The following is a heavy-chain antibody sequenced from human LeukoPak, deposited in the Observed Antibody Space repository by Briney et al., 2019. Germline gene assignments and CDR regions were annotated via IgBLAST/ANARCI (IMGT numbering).Heavy chain of an antibody. J-gene: IGHJ4*02. D-gene: IGHD1-26*01. CDR2: IYYSGST. CDR3: ARAVDWKWGGFDY. Sequence: PSETLSLTCTVSGGSISSYYWSWIRQPPGKGLEWIGYIYYSGSTNYNPSLKSRVTISVDTSKNQFSLKLSSVTAADTAVYYCARAVDWKWGGFDYWGQGTLVTVSS. V-gene: IGHV4-59*12. CDR1: GGSISSYY.